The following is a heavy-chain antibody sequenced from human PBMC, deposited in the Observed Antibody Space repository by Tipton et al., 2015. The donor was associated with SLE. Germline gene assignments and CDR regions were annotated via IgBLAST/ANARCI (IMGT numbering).Heavy chain of an antibody. J-gene: IGHJ5*02. CDR1: GFTFSNYA. CDR3: ARDYTGYATRGWFDP. D-gene: IGHD3-9*01. Sequence: SLRLSCGASGFTFSNYAMSWVRQAPGKGLEWVSTITGSGFSTFYTDSVKGRFIISRDNSNNAVFLQMNSLRDEDTAVYSCARDYTGYATRGWFDPWGQGTLISVSS. V-gene: IGHV3-23*01. CDR2: ITGSGFST.